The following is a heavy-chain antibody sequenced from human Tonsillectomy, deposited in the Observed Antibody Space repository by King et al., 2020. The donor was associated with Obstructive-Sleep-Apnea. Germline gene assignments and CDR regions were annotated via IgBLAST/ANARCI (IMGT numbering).Heavy chain of an antibody. CDR1: GGSISSDDW. Sequence: QLQESGPGLVKPSGTLSLICAVSGGSISSDDWWSWVRQTPTKGLEWIGEIFHKGKINYNPSLKSRLTISMDKSRNQFSLHLTSVTAADTAVYYCARSIDEGXASXGQGTLVIVSS. J-gene: IGHJ4*02. CDR3: ARSIDEGXAS. CDR2: IFHKGKI. D-gene: IGHD3-16*02. V-gene: IGHV4-4*02.